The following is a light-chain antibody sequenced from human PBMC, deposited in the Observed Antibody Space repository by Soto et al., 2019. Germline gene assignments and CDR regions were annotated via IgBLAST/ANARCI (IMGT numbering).Light chain of an antibody. J-gene: IGKJ4*02. CDR2: DAS. Sequence: EIVLTQSPATLSLSPGEGATLSCRASQSVSSYLAWYQQKPGQAPRLLIYDASSRATGIPARFSGSGSGTDFTLTISSLEPEDFAVYYCHQRRNWPLTFGGGTKVEIK. V-gene: IGKV3-11*01. CDR1: QSVSSY. CDR3: HQRRNWPLT.